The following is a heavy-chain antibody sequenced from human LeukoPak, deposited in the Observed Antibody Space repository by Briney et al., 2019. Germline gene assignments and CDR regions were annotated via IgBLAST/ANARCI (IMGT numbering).Heavy chain of an antibody. CDR1: GFTFSSYE. CDR3: ARIPQSDSSSWYDPYYFDY. CDR2: ISSSGSTI. V-gene: IGHV3-48*03. D-gene: IGHD6-13*01. Sequence: GGSLRLSCAASGFTFSSYEMNWVRQAPGKGLEWVSYISSSGSTIYCADSVKGRFTISRDNAKNSLYLQMNSLRAEDTAVYYCARIPQSDSSSWYDPYYFDYWGQGTLVTVSS. J-gene: IGHJ4*02.